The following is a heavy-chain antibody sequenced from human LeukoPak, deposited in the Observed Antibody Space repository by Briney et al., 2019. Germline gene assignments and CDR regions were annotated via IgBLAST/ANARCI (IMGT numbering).Heavy chain of an antibody. CDR2: INPNSGGT. Sequence: ASVKVSCKASGYTFTGYYMHWVRQAPGQGLKWMGWINPNSGGTNYAQKFQGRVTMTRDTSISTAYMELSRLRSDDTAVYYCARAHRIAAAGTLNWFDPWGQGTLVTVSS. D-gene: IGHD6-13*01. CDR3: ARAHRIAAAGTLNWFDP. J-gene: IGHJ5*02. CDR1: GYTFTGYY. V-gene: IGHV1-2*02.